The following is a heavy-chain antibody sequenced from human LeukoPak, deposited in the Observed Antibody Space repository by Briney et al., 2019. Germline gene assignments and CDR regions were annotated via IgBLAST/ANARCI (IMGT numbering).Heavy chain of an antibody. V-gene: IGHV3-30*02. Sequence: GGSLRLSCAASGFTFSSYGMHWVRQAPGKGLEWVAFIRYDGSNKYYADSVKGRFTISRDNSKNTLYLQMNSLRAEDTAVYYCARVHGSYFEYYFDYWGQGTLVTVSS. CDR3: ARVHGSYFEYYFDY. D-gene: IGHD1-26*01. J-gene: IGHJ4*02. CDR1: GFTFSSYG. CDR2: IRYDGSNK.